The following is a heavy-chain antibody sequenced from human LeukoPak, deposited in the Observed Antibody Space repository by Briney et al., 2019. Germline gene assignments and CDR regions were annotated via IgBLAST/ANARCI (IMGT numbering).Heavy chain of an antibody. CDR3: ATANIVATIRDFGY. J-gene: IGHJ4*02. D-gene: IGHD5-12*01. CDR2: ISGSGGST. Sequence: TGGSLRLSCAASGFTFSSYAMSWVRQAPGKGLEWVSAISGSGGSTYYADSVKGRFTISRDNSKNTLYLQMNSLRAEDTAVYYCATANIVATIRDFGYWGQGTLVTVSS. CDR1: GFTFSSYA. V-gene: IGHV3-23*01.